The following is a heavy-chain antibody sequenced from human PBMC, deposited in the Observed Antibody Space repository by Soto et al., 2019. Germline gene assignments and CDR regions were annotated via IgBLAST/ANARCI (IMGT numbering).Heavy chain of an antibody. Sequence: GGSLRLSCAASGFTFSSYAMSWVRQAPGKGLEWVSGISGRGGSTYYADSVKGRFTISRDNSKNTLYLQMNSLRAEDTAVYYCATLRPPYYYGSGSWTNFDYWGQGTLVTVSS. CDR1: GFTFSSYA. CDR2: ISGRGGST. D-gene: IGHD3-10*01. J-gene: IGHJ4*02. V-gene: IGHV3-23*01. CDR3: ATLRPPYYYGSGSWTNFDY.